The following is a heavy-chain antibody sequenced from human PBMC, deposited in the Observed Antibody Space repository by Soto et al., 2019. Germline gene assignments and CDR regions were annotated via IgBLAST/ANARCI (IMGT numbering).Heavy chain of an antibody. CDR1: GGTFSSYA. D-gene: IGHD2-2*01. Sequence: SVKVSCKASGGTFSSYAISWVRQAPGQGLEWMGGIIPIFGTANYAQKFQGRVTITADESTSTAYMELSSLRSEDTAVYYCARDGGYRSSTSCSPDYYYYYGMDVWGQGTTVTVSS. CDR2: IIPIFGTA. J-gene: IGHJ6*02. V-gene: IGHV1-69*13. CDR3: ARDGGYRSSTSCSPDYYYYYGMDV.